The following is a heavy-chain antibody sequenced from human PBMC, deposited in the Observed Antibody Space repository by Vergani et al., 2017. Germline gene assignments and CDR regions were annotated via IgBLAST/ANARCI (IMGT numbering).Heavy chain of an antibody. J-gene: IGHJ1*01. CDR1: GGTFSSYA. CDR2: IIPIFGTA. CDR3: ARLGPDIAVARAEYFQH. V-gene: IGHV1-69*06. Sequence: QVQLVQSGAEVKKPGSSVKVSCKASGGTFSSYAISWVRQAPGQGLEWMGGIIPIFGTANYAQKFQGRVTITADKSTSTAYMELSSLRSEDMAVYYCARLGPDIAVARAEYFQHWGQGTLVTVSS. D-gene: IGHD6-19*01.